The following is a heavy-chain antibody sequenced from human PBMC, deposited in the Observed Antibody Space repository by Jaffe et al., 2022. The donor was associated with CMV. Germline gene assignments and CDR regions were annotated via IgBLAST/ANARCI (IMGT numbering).Heavy chain of an antibody. V-gene: IGHV3-23*01. CDR2: IGGSGGDI. CDR1: GFTFSAYV. Sequence: EVQVLESGGGLVQPGGALRLSCGGSGFTFSAYVMSWVRQAPGKGLEWVSSIGGSGGDIHYADSVKGRFTISRDNSKSTLYLQMNSLRAEDTALYYCAKDHDFWSGYWQSDNHFGMDVWGQGTTVTVSS. D-gene: IGHD3-3*01. CDR3: AKDHDFWSGYWQSDNHFGMDV. J-gene: IGHJ6*02.